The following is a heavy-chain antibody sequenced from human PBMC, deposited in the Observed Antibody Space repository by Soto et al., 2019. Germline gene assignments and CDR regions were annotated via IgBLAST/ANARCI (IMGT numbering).Heavy chain of an antibody. CDR3: ARARRSSLATYKYYYYYMDV. D-gene: IGHD5-12*01. CDR2: IYYSGST. CDR1: GGSISSYY. J-gene: IGHJ6*03. Sequence: SETLSLTCTVSGGSISSYYWSWIRQPPGKGLEWIGYIYYSGSTNYNPSLKSRVTISVDTSKNQFSLKLSSVTAADTAVYYCARARRSSLATYKYYYYYMDVWGKGTTVTVSS. V-gene: IGHV4-59*01.